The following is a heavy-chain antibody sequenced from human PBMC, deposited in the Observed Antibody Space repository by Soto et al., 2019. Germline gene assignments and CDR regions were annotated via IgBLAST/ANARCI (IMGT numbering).Heavy chain of an antibody. CDR1: GGSFSGYY. V-gene: IGHV4-34*01. Sequence: NPSETLSLTCAVYGGSFSGYYWSWIRQPPGKGLEWIGEINHSGSTNCNPSLKSRVTISVDTSKNQFSLKLSSVTAADTAVYYCARDGVSLVLGYWGQGTLVTVSS. CDR3: ARDGVSLVLGY. D-gene: IGHD6-13*01. CDR2: INHSGST. J-gene: IGHJ4*02.